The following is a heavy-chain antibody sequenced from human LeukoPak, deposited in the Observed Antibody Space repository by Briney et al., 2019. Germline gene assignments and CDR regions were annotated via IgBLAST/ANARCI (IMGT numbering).Heavy chain of an antibody. J-gene: IGHJ4*02. CDR3: TQGAGWLIDY. Sequence: SETLSLTCTVSGGSISSYYWSWIRQPPGKGLEWIGYIYYSGSTNYNPSLKSRVTISVDTSKNQFSLKLSSVTAADTAVYYCTQGAGWLIDYWGQGILVSVSS. D-gene: IGHD3-16*01. CDR1: GGSISSYY. CDR2: IYYSGST. V-gene: IGHV4-59*08.